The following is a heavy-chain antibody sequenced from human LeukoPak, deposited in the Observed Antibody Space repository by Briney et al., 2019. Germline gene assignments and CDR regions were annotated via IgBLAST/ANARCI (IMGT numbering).Heavy chain of an antibody. Sequence: ASVKVSCKASGYTFTGYYMHWVRQAPGQGLEWMGWINPNSGGTNYAQKFQGRVTMTRDTSISTAYMELSRLRSDDTAVYYCASGFEYSSSWEYYYGMDVWGQGTTVTVSS. CDR1: GYTFTGYY. J-gene: IGHJ6*02. CDR2: INPNSGGT. D-gene: IGHD6-13*01. CDR3: ASGFEYSSSWEYYYGMDV. V-gene: IGHV1-2*02.